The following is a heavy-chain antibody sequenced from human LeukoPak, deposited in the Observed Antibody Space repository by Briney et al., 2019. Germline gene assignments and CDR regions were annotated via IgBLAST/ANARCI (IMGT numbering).Heavy chain of an antibody. Sequence: SQTLSLTCAISGDSVSSNSAAWNWIRQSPSRGLEWLGRTYYRSKWYNDYAVSVKSRITINPDTSKNQFSLQLNSVTPEDTAVYYCAREESTFRREPRKPFDPWGQGTLVTVSS. D-gene: IGHD3-10*01. V-gene: IGHV6-1*01. CDR1: GDSVSSNSAA. CDR3: AREESTFRREPRKPFDP. CDR2: TYYRSKWYN. J-gene: IGHJ5*02.